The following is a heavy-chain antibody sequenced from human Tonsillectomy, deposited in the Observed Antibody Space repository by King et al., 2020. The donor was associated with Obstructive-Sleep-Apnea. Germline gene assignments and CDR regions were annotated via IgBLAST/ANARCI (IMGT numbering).Heavy chain of an antibody. CDR3: ARPPRIAAASYYYFDY. J-gene: IGHJ4*02. CDR1: GFTFSSYA. D-gene: IGHD6-13*01. Sequence: VQLVESGGGVVQPGRSLRLSCAASGFTFSSYAMHWVRQAPGKGLEWVAVISYDGSNKYYADSLKGRFTISRDNSKKTLYLQMNSLRAEDTAVYYCARPPRIAAASYYYFDYWGQGTLVTVSS. CDR2: ISYDGSNK. V-gene: IGHV3-30-3*01.